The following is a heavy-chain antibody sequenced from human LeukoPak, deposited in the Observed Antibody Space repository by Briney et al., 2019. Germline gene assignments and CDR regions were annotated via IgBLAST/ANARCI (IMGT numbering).Heavy chain of an antibody. D-gene: IGHD2-2*01. J-gene: IGHJ4*02. V-gene: IGHV3-23*01. Sequence: TGGSLRLSCAASGFTFSSYAMSWVRQAPGKGLEWVSAISGSGGSTYYADSVKGRFTISRDNSKNTLYLQMNSLRAEDTAVYYCAKVIWVVPAAYFDYWGQGTLVTVSS. CDR1: GFTFSSYA. CDR2: ISGSGGST. CDR3: AKVIWVVPAAYFDY.